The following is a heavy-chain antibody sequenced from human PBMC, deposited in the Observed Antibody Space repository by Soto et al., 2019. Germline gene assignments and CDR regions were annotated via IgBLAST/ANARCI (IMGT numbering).Heavy chain of an antibody. CDR3: ARGERDGYKTDYFDY. Sequence: EVQLVESGGGLVQPGGSLRLSCAASGFTVSSNYMSWVRQAPGKGLEWVSVIYSGGSTYYADSVKGRFTISRDNSKNTLYLQMNSLRAEDTAVYYCARGERDGYKTDYFDYWGQGTLVTVSS. V-gene: IGHV3-66*01. CDR1: GFTVSSNY. D-gene: IGHD5-12*01. CDR2: IYSGGST. J-gene: IGHJ4*02.